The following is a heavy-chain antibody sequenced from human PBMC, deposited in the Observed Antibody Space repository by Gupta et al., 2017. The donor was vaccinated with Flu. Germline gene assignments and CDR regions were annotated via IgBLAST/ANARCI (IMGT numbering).Heavy chain of an antibody. CDR3: TRGHLAAAGFLDY. J-gene: IGHJ4*02. D-gene: IGHD6-13*01. CDR1: GSTFGDQA. V-gene: IGHV3-49*04. CDR2: IRSNAYGGAT. Sequence: EVQLLESGGGLVQLGRSLRLSCIRSGSTFGDQARGWVRQALGKGLEWVGFIRSNAYGGATEYAASVKGRFTVSRDDSKSVAYLQMNSLKTEDTAVYYCTRGHLAAAGFLDYWGQGTLVTVSS.